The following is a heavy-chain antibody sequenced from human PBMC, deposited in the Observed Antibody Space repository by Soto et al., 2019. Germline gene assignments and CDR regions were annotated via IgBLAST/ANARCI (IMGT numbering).Heavy chain of an antibody. D-gene: IGHD6-13*01. V-gene: IGHV1-69*13. CDR3: ASELYSSSWYYGMDV. CDR2: IIPIFGTA. CDR1: GYTFTSYG. J-gene: IGHJ6*02. Sequence: ASVKVSCKASGYTFTSYGISWVRQAPGQGLEWMGGIIPIFGTANYAQKFQGRVTITADESTSTAYMELSSLRSEDTAVYYCASELYSSSWYYGMDVWGQGTTVTVSS.